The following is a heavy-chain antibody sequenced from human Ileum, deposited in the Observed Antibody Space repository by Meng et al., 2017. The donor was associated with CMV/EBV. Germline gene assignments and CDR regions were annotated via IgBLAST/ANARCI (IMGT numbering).Heavy chain of an antibody. Sequence: SGVTVINVSIHWIGKAPGKGRELLGCIKIKKDGGTEYYAEPVKGIITISRDDSKNTLYLQIDQLISEDTAVYDCNTAIQWDPPFFDYWGQGTLVTVSS. D-gene: IGHD1-26*01. J-gene: IGHJ4*02. V-gene: IGHV3-15*01. CDR1: GVTVINVS. CDR2: IKIKKDGGTE. CDR3: NTAIQWDPPFFDY.